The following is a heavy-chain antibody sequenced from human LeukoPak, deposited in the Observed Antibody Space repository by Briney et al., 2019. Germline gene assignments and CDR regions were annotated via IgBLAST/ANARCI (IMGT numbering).Heavy chain of an antibody. J-gene: IGHJ6*03. V-gene: IGHV3-11*04. D-gene: IGHD6-19*01. CDR3: ARSGLYSSGWYRYYYYYYMDV. CDR1: GFTFSDYY. Sequence: GALRLSCAASGFTFSDYYMSWIRQAPGKGLEWVSYISSSGSTIYYADSVKGRFTISRDNAKNSLYLQMNSLRAEDTAVYYCARSGLYSSGWYRYYYYYYMDVWGKGTTVTVSS. CDR2: ISSSGSTI.